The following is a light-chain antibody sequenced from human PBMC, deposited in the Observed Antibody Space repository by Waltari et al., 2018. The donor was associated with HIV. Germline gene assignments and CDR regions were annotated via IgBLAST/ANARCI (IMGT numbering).Light chain of an antibody. V-gene: IGKV1-5*03. J-gene: IGKJ1*01. CDR1: QRIDYW. CDR2: NTS. CDR3: QPSSSYST. Sequence: DIQMNQSTATLYASIGDRVTITCRTSQRIDYWLAWYQQKTGKAPKLLLQNTSTLESGVPLRFSESGSVTEFTLTIGSLHPDDFATYYCQPSSSYSTFGQGTKVVVK.